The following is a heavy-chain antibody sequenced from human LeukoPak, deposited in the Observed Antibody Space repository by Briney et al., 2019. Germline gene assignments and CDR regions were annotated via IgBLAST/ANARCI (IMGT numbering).Heavy chain of an antibody. CDR3: AEGRLGYCSSTSCLSSP. Sequence: QTGGSLRLSCAASGFTFSSYAMSWARQAPGKGLEWVSAISGSGGSTYYADSVKGRFTISRDNSKNTLYLQMNSLRAEDTAVYYCAEGRLGYCSSTSCLSSPWGQGTLVTVSS. CDR2: ISGSGGST. D-gene: IGHD2-2*01. CDR1: GFTFSSYA. J-gene: IGHJ5*02. V-gene: IGHV3-23*01.